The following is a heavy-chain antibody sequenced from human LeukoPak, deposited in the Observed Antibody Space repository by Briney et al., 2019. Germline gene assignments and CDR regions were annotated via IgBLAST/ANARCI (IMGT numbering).Heavy chain of an antibody. D-gene: IGHD3-10*01. Sequence: GASVKVSCKASGYTLTDYFMHWVRQAPGQGLEWMSWINPNSGGTNYAQRFQGRVTMTRDTSISTVYMELSRLTSDDTAVYYCARGDGSGRYCIEYWGQGTLVAIAS. CDR2: INPNSGGT. CDR1: GYTLTDYF. V-gene: IGHV1-2*02. CDR3: ARGDGSGRYCIEY. J-gene: IGHJ4*02.